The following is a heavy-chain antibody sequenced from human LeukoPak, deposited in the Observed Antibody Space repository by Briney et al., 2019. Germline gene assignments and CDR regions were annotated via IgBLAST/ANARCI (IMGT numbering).Heavy chain of an antibody. CDR1: GYTFTNNW. CDR2: ISPTGGST. Sequence: GASVKVSCKAFGYTFTNNWMHWVRQAPGQGPEWMGLISPTGGSTAYAQKFQGRVTLTRDMSTSTDYLELSSLRSEDTALYYCAKDIFVYGYSGSWFPLDYWGQGTLVTVSS. CDR3: AKDIFVYGYSGSWFPLDY. J-gene: IGHJ4*02. V-gene: IGHV1-46*01. D-gene: IGHD6-13*01.